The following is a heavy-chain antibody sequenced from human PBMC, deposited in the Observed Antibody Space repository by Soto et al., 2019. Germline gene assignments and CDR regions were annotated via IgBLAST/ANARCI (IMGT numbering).Heavy chain of an antibody. CDR1: GGSISSYY. J-gene: IGHJ4*02. CDR2: IYYSGST. Sequence: SETLSLTCTVSGGSISSYYWSWIRQPPGKGLEWIGYIYYSGSTNYNPSLKSRVTISVDTSKNQFFLKLSSVTAADTAVYHCARVYCSSTRCEPYFDYWGQGTLVTVSS. D-gene: IGHD2-2*01. V-gene: IGHV4-59*01. CDR3: ARVYCSSTRCEPYFDY.